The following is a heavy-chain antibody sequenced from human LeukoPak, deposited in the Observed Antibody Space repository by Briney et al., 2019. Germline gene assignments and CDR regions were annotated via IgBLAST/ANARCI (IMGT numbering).Heavy chain of an antibody. V-gene: IGHV3-53*01. Sequence: PGGSLRLSCAASGFTVSSNYMSWVRQAPGKGLEWVSVIYSGGSTYYADSVKGRFTISRDNSKNTLFLQMNSLRAEDTAVYYCATIGSRFDSSGYSQLGYFDHWGRGTLVTVSS. CDR1: GFTVSSNY. D-gene: IGHD3-22*01. J-gene: IGHJ4*02. CDR2: IYSGGST. CDR3: ATIGSRFDSSGYSQLGYFDH.